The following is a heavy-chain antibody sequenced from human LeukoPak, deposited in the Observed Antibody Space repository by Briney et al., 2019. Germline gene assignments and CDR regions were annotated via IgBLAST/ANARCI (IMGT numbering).Heavy chain of an antibody. CDR3: TRGRRATHDY. J-gene: IGHJ4*02. Sequence: GGSLRLSCTASGFTFGDYSMNWVRQAPGKGLERVGFIRSKAYGGTTEYAASVKGRFTISRDDSKSIAYLQMNSLKTEDTAVYYCTRGRRATHDYWGQGTLVTVSS. CDR2: IRSKAYGGTT. CDR1: GFTFGDYS. D-gene: IGHD1-26*01. V-gene: IGHV3-49*04.